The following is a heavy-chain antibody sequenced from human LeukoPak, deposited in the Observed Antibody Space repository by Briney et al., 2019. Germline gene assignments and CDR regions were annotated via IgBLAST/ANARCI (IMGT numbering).Heavy chain of an antibody. CDR3: TTNTAPRM. CDR2: LKSRTDGGTT. V-gene: IGHV3-15*01. J-gene: IGHJ4*02. Sequence: PGGSLRLSCAASGFPFSSAWMSWVRQAPGKGLESVGRLKSRTDGGTTDHAAPVKGRFTISRDDSENTVYLQMNSLKTEDTAVYYCTTNTAPRMWGQGTLVTVSS. CDR1: GFPFSSAW. D-gene: IGHD2-8*01.